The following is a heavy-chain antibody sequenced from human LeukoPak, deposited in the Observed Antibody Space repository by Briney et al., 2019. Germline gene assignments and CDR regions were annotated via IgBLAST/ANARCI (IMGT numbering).Heavy chain of an antibody. D-gene: IGHD3-22*01. J-gene: IGHJ4*02. CDR2: ISGGGGTI. Sequence: PGGSLRLSCAASGFTFSSYAMSWVRQAPGKGLEWVSFISGGGGTIYYADSVKGRFTISRDNAKNSLHLQMDSLRVGDTAVYYCARNQEIDYYDSSGFYWGVEYWGQGTLVTVSS. CDR3: ARNQEIDYYDSSGFYWGVEY. V-gene: IGHV3-48*01. CDR1: GFTFSSYA.